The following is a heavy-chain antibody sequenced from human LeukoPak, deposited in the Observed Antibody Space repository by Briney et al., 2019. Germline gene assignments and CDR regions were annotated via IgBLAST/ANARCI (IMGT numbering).Heavy chain of an antibody. CDR1: GFTFSDYY. D-gene: IGHD2-21*02. CDR3: ARTYAPDYCGGDCYPPEYFQH. CDR2: ISSSGSTI. V-gene: IGHV3-11*01. Sequence: GGSLRLSCAASGFTFSDYYMSWIRQAPGKGLEWVSYISSSGSTIYYADSVKGRFTISRDNAKNSLNLQMNSLRAEDTAVYYCARTYAPDYCGGDCYPPEYFQHWGQGTLVTVSS. J-gene: IGHJ1*01.